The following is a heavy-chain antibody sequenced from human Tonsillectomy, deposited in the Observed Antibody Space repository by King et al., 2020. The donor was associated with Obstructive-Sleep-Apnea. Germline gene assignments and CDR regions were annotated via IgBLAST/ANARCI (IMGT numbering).Heavy chain of an antibody. CDR1: GYTFTSYG. V-gene: IGHV1-18*01. Sequence: QLVQSGAEVKKPGASVKVSCKASGYTFTSYGISWVRQAPGQGLEWMGWISAYNGNTNYAQKLQGRVTMTTDTSTSTAYMELRSLRSDDTAVYYCATTDYDILTGYCRGPFDYWGQGTLVTVSS. CDR3: ATTDYDILTGYCRGPFDY. J-gene: IGHJ4*02. CDR2: ISAYNGNT. D-gene: IGHD3-9*01.